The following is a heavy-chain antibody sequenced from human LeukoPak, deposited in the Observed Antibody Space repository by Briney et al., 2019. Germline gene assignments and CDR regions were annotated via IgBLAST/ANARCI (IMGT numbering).Heavy chain of an antibody. D-gene: IGHD3-16*02. CDR3: ARDMKDYVWGSYRNFDY. CDR2: INTNTGNP. V-gene: IGHV7-4-1*02. CDR1: GYSFSNYA. Sequence: ASVKVSCKASGYSFSNYAMNWVRQAPGQGLEWMGWINTNTGNPTYAQGFTGRFVFSLDTSVSTAYLQISSLKAEDTAVYYCARDMKDYVWGSYRNFDYWGQGTLVTVSS. J-gene: IGHJ4*02.